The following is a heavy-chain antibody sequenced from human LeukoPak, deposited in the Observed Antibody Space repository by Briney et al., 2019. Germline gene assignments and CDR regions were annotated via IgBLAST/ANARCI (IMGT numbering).Heavy chain of an antibody. Sequence: GGSLRLSCAASGFTFSSYAMHWVRQAPGKGLEWVAVISYDGSNKYYADSVKGRFTISRDNSKNTLYLQMSSLRAEDTAVYYCARGARLWFGEHYFDYWGQGTLVTVSS. CDR1: GFTFSSYA. V-gene: IGHV3-30*04. CDR2: ISYDGSNK. CDR3: ARGARLWFGEHYFDY. D-gene: IGHD3-10*01. J-gene: IGHJ4*02.